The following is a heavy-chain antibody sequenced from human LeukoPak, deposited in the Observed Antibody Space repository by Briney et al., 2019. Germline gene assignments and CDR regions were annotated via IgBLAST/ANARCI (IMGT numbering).Heavy chain of an antibody. CDR3: ARQSRTHAFDI. J-gene: IGHJ3*02. CDR1: GGSISSSSYY. CDR2: IYYSGST. V-gene: IGHV4-39*01. Sequence: SETLSLTCTVSGGSISSSSYYWGWIRQPPGKGLEWIGSIYYSGSTNYNPSLKSRVTISVDTSKNQFSLKLSSVTAADTAVYYCARQSRTHAFDIWGQGTMVTVSS.